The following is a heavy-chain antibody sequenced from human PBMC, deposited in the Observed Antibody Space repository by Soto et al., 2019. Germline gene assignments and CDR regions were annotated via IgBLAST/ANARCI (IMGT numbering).Heavy chain of an antibody. CDR1: GGSIISDSYY. V-gene: IGHV4-39*01. J-gene: IGHJ4*02. Sequence: QLQVQESGPGLVKPSETLSLTCTVSGGSIISDSYYWGWIRQPPGKGLEWIVSMYYSGSTYYKTSLKSRVTISVDTSKNQFSLNLSSVTAADTAVYFCARHSWNSHMVDYWGQGTLVTVSS. CDR2: MYYSGST. D-gene: IGHD1-1*01. CDR3: ARHSWNSHMVDY.